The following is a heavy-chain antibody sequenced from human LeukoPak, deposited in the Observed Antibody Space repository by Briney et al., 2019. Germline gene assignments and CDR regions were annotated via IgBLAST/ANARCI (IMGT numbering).Heavy chain of an antibody. D-gene: IGHD6-19*01. CDR2: TCFRSKWLN. CDR1: GDSVSIKNGA. Sequence: SQTLSLTSVVSGDSVSIKNGAWGWSRQSPSRGLEWVGRTCFRSKWLNNYAESMEDRLTISQDTSTNHYSLHLNSVSPDDTAVYYCARDLGTTGWHTFDYWGQGTLVTVSS. CDR3: ARDLGTTGWHTFDY. V-gene: IGHV6-1*01. J-gene: IGHJ4*02.